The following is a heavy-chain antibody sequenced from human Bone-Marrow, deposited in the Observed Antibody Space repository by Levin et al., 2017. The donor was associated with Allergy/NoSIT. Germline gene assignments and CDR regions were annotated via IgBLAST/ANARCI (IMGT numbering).Heavy chain of an antibody. CDR2: IKQDGSDK. CDR1: GFTFSSYW. V-gene: IGHV3-7*01. CDR3: AREDQGGYYYYGMDV. J-gene: IGHJ6*02. D-gene: IGHD2-2*01. Sequence: GESLKISCAASGFTFSSYWMSWVRQAPGKGLEWVANIKQDGSDKYYQDFVKGRFTISRDNAKNSLFLQMNSLRVEDTAVYYCAREDQGGYYYYGMDVWGQGTTVTVSS.